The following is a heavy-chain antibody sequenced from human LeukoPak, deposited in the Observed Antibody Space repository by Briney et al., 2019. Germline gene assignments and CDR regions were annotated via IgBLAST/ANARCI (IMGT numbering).Heavy chain of an antibody. CDR3: ARVARGDRSSSSGGWFDP. J-gene: IGHJ5*02. CDR1: GFTFSSDW. D-gene: IGHD6-6*01. V-gene: IGHV3-7*05. Sequence: PGGSLRLSCAASGFTFSSDWMSWVRKAPGKGQEWVANIKQDGSEKYYVDPVKGRFTISGDNAKNQLYLQMNSLRAEDTAVYYCARVARGDRSSSSGGWFDPWGQGTLVTVSS. CDR2: IKQDGSEK.